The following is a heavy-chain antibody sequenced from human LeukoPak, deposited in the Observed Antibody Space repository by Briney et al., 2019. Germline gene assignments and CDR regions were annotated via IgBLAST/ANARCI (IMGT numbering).Heavy chain of an antibody. CDR2: MNPNSGGT. J-gene: IGHJ4*02. D-gene: IGHD2-2*01. CDR3: ATSRGGTSFDY. Sequence: GASVKVSCKASGYTFTDYYVHWVRQAPGQGLEWMGWMNPNSGGTNYAQRFQGRVTMTRDTSISTAYMELTRQRFDDTAVFYCATSRGGTSFDYRGQGTLVTVSS. CDR1: GYTFTDYY. V-gene: IGHV1-2*02.